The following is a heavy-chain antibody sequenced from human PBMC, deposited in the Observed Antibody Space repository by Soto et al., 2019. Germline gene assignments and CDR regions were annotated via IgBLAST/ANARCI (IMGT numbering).Heavy chain of an antibody. CDR1: GFTFDDYA. J-gene: IGHJ4*02. V-gene: IGHV3-9*01. CDR3: VRADGY. Sequence: SLILSCAASGFTFDDYAMHWVRQPPGKGLEWVSGITWNGRETGYADSVKGRFTISRDNTKNSLFLQMSSLRTEDTALYYCVRADGYWGQGALVTVSS. CDR2: ITWNGRET.